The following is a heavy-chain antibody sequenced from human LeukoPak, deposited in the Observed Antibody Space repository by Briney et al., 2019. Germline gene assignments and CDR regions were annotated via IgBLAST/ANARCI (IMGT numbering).Heavy chain of an antibody. CDR3: ARLRDSWFDP. CDR1: GGSVNTYSYY. V-gene: IGHV4-39*02. J-gene: IGHJ5*02. Sequence: PSETLSLTCNVSGGSVNTYSYYWAWIRQPPGKGLEWIGHIYYSGSTYYDPSLKSRVTISVDTSNSHFSLKLTSVTAADTAVYFCARLRDSWFDPWGQGTLVTVSS. CDR2: IYYSGST.